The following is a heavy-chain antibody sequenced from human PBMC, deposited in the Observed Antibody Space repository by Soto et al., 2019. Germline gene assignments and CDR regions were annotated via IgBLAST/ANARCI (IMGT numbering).Heavy chain of an antibody. D-gene: IGHD2-2*01. CDR3: ARWYAGYCSSTSCPDDYYYDGMDV. Sequence: ASVKVSCKASGYTFTSYYMHWVRQAPGQGLEWMGIINPSGGSTSYAQKFQGRVTMTRDTSTSTVYMELSSLRSEDTAVYYCARWYAGYCSSTSCPDDYYYDGMDVWGQGTTVTVSS. V-gene: IGHV1-46*01. J-gene: IGHJ6*02. CDR1: GYTFTSYY. CDR2: INPSGGST.